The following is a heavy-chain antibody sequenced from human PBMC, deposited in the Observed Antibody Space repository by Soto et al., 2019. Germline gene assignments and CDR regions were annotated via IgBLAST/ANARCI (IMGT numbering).Heavy chain of an antibody. CDR3: ARAPVHIEVVTALASAFDL. V-gene: IGHV4-31*03. CDR2: IHYSGIT. D-gene: IGHD2-21*02. Sequence: SETLSLTCTVSGDSLSSGGHYWSWVRHHPXKGLEWIGYIHYSGITYHNPSLKSRVTISVDRSQNLFSLKLRSVSAADTAVYYCARAPVHIEVVTALASAFDLWGQGTMVTVSS. J-gene: IGHJ3*01. CDR1: GDSLSSGGHY.